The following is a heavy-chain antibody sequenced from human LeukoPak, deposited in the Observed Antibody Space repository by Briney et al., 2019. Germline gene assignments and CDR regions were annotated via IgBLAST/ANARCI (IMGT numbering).Heavy chain of an antibody. D-gene: IGHD3-22*01. V-gene: IGHV4-59*01. CDR3: ASLPVYDSSGSGY. CDR1: GFTFDDYG. J-gene: IGHJ4*02. Sequence: GSLRLSCAASGFTFDDYGMSWIRQPPGKGLEWIGYIYYSGSTNYNPSLKSRVTISVDTSKNQFSLKLSSVTAADTAVYYCASLPVYDSSGSGYWGQGTLVTVSS. CDR2: IYYSGST.